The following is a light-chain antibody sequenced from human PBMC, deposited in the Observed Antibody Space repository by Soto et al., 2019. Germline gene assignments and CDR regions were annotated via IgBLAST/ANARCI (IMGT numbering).Light chain of an antibody. CDR2: DVT. J-gene: IGLJ3*02. CDR1: SSDIGAYNY. Sequence: QSVLTQPASVSGSPGQSITFSCTGTSSDIGAYNYVSWYQHHPGKAPKLLIYDVTDRPSGVSDRFSGSKSGTTASLTISGLQAEDGADYFCSSYTTINTVVVFGGGTKVTVL. CDR3: SSYTTINTVVV. V-gene: IGLV2-14*03.